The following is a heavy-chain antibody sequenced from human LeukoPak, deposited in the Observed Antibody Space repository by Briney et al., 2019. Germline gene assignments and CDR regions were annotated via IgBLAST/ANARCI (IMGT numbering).Heavy chain of an antibody. D-gene: IGHD6-13*01. CDR2: IKQDGSEK. CDR1: GFTFSSYW. Sequence: SGGSLRLSCAASGFTFSSYWMSWVRQAPGKGLEWVANIKQDGSEKYYVDSVKGRFTISRDNAKNSLYLQMNSLRAEDTAVYYCATSRGSWPDYFDYWGQGTLVTVSS. V-gene: IGHV3-7*01. CDR3: ATSRGSWPDYFDY. J-gene: IGHJ4*02.